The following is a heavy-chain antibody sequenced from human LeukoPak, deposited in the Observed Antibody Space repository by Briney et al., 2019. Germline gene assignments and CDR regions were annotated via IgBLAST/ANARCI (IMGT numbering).Heavy chain of an antibody. CDR3: AREIHCSGGRCYPKEYYFDY. V-gene: IGHV4-61*02. D-gene: IGHD2-15*01. Sequence: SETLSLTCTVSGGSISSGSYYWSWIRQPAGKGLEWIGRIYTSGSTNYNPSLKSRVTISVDTSKNQFSLKLSSVTAADTAVYYCAREIHCSGGRCYPKEYYFDYWGQGTLVTVSS. J-gene: IGHJ4*02. CDR2: IYTSGST. CDR1: GGSISSGSYY.